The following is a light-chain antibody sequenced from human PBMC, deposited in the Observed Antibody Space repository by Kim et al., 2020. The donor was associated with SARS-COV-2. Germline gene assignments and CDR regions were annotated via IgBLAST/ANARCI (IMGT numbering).Light chain of an antibody. Sequence: QSALTQPASMSGSPGQSITISCTGTSSDVGTYNSVSWYQQHPGKAPKLLIYDVANRPSGVSNRFSGSKSGNTASLTISGLQAEDEADYYCSSYTRSSTRVFGGGTKLTVL. V-gene: IGLV2-14*03. J-gene: IGLJ2*01. CDR3: SSYTRSSTRV. CDR2: DVA. CDR1: SSDVGTYNS.